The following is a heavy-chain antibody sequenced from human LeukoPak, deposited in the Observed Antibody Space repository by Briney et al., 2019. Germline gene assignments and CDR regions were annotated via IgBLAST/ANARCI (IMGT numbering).Heavy chain of an antibody. V-gene: IGHV1-2*02. Sequence: ASVKVSCKASGYTFTGYCMHWVRQAPGQGLEWMGLINPNSGGTNYAQKFQGRVTMTRDTSISTAYMELSRLRSDDTAVYYCARGSFYYGSGSFDYWGQGTLVTVSS. D-gene: IGHD3-10*01. J-gene: IGHJ4*02. CDR1: GYTFTGYC. CDR3: ARGSFYYGSGSFDY. CDR2: INPNSGGT.